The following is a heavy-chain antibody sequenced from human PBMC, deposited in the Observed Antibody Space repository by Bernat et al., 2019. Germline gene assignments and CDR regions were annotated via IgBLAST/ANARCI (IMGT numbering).Heavy chain of an antibody. CDR3: ARANCGGDCYFRTYPDY. V-gene: IGHV3-21*01. CDR2: ISSSSSYI. D-gene: IGHD2-21*02. J-gene: IGHJ4*02. Sequence: EVQLVESGGGLVKPGGSLRLSCAASGFTFSSYSMNWVRQAPGKGLEWVSSISSSSSYIYYADSLKGRFTISRDNAKNSLYLQMNSLRAEDTAVYYCARANCGGDCYFRTYPDYWGQGTLVTVSS. CDR1: GFTFSSYS.